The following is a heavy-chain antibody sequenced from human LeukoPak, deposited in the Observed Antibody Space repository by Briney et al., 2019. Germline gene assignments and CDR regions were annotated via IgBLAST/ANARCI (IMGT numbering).Heavy chain of an antibody. CDR3: AKAWWNSHLGFDC. J-gene: IGHJ4*02. Sequence: GGSLRLSCAASGLTFSNYWMDWVRQAPGKGLEWVSGISDSGGSTYYADSVKGRFIISRDNSKNTLYLQMNSLRAEDTALYYCAKAWWNSHLGFDCWGQGTLVTVSS. V-gene: IGHV3-23*01. CDR2: ISDSGGST. CDR1: GLTFSNYW. D-gene: IGHD2-15*01.